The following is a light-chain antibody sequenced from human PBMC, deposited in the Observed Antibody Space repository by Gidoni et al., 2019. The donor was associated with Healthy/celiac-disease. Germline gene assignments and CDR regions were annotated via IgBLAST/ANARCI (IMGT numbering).Light chain of an antibody. J-gene: IGKJ2*04. V-gene: IGKV3-15*01. CDR1: QSVSSN. CDR3: QQYNNGPCS. Sequence: VLPQSPATLSVSPGERATLSCRASQSVSSNLAWYQQKPGQAPRLLIYGASTRATGIPARFSGSGSGTEFTLTISSLQSEDVAVYYCQQYNNGPCSFGQXTKLEIK. CDR2: GAS.